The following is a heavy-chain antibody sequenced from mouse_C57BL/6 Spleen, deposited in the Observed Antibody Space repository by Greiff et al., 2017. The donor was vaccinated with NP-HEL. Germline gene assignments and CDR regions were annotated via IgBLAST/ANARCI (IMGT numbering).Heavy chain of an antibody. CDR3: TRRGKNWYYFDY. V-gene: IGHV1-15*01. CDR1: GYTFTDYE. D-gene: IGHD4-1*01. J-gene: IGHJ2*01. Sequence: QVQLQQSGAELVRPGASVTLSCKASGYTFTDYEMHWVKQTPVHGLEWIGAIDPETGGTAYNQKFKGKAILTADKSSSTAYMELRSLTSEDSAVYYCTRRGKNWYYFDYWGQGTTLTVSS. CDR2: IDPETGGT.